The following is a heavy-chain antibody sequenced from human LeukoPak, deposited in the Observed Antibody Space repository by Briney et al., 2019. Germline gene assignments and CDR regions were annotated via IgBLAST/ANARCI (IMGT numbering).Heavy chain of an antibody. Sequence: GGSLRLSCAASGFTVSSNYTNWVRQAPGKGLEWVSVIYSGGDTYYGDSVKGRFTISRDNSKNTLYLQMNSLKAEDTAVYYCARSSGPHSRHPLGYWGQGTLVTVSS. CDR1: GFTVSSNY. V-gene: IGHV3-66*01. CDR2: IYSGGDT. CDR3: ARSSGPHSRHPLGY. D-gene: IGHD6-13*01. J-gene: IGHJ4*02.